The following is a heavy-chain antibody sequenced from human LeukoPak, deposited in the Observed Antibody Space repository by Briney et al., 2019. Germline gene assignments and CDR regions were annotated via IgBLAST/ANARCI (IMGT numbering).Heavy chain of an antibody. J-gene: IGHJ4*02. CDR3: ARGRPYSYGYDY. V-gene: IGHV3-74*01. D-gene: IGHD5-18*01. CDR1: GFTFSSYW. Sequence: GGSLRLSCAASGFTFSSYWIHWVRQAPGKGLVWVSRINSDGSSTSYADSVKGRFTISRDNAKNTLYLQMNSLRAEDTAVYYCARGRPYSYGYDYWGQGTLVTVSS. CDR2: INSDGSST.